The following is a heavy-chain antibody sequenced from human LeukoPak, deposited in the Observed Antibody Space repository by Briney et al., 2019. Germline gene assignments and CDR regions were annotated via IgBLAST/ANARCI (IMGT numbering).Heavy chain of an antibody. D-gene: IGHD3-22*01. J-gene: IGHJ5*02. CDR1: GGTFSSYA. CDR3: ARTRATYYYDSSGYTNWFDP. CDR2: IIPIFGTA. Sequence: SVKVSCKASGGTFSSYAISWVRQAPGQGLEWMGGIIPIFGTANYAQKFQGRVTITADESTSTAYMELSSLRSEDTAVYYCARTRATYYYDSSGYTNWFDPWGQGTLVTVSS. V-gene: IGHV1-69*13.